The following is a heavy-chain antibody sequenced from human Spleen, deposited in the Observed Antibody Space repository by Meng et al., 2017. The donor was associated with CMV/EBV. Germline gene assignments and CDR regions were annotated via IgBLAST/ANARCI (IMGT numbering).Heavy chain of an antibody. CDR1: GFTFSDYN. Sequence: GGTLRLSCAASGFTFSDYNMSWIRQAPGKGLEWVSYISSSGSTIYYADSVKGRFTISRDTAKNSLYLQMNSLRAEDTAVYYCARVDITIFGVGFDYWGQGTLVTVSS. D-gene: IGHD3-3*01. CDR2: ISSSGSTI. V-gene: IGHV3-11*01. CDR3: ARVDITIFGVGFDY. J-gene: IGHJ4*02.